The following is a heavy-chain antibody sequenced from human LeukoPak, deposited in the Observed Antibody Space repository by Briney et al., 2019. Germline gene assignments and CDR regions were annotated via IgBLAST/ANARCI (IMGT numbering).Heavy chain of an antibody. CDR3: ARLGRVDIVATIQGSGYYGMDV. D-gene: IGHD5-12*01. V-gene: IGHV1-69*13. CDR2: IIPIFGTA. Sequence: ASVKVSCKASGGTFSSYAISWVRQAPGQGLEWMGGIIPIFGTADYAQKFQGRVTITADESTSTAYMELSSLRSEDTAVYYCARLGRVDIVATIQGSGYYGMDVWGQGTTVTVSS. J-gene: IGHJ6*02. CDR1: GGTFSSYA.